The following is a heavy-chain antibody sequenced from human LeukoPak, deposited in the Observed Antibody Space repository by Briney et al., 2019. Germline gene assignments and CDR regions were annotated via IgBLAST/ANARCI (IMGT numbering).Heavy chain of an antibody. CDR3: ARQLGYCSDGTCYFEY. V-gene: IGHV3-23*01. CDR2: ISGNGGST. D-gene: IGHD2-15*01. CDR1: GFTFSSYA. J-gene: IGHJ4*03. Sequence: GGSLRLSRAASGFTFSSYAMSWVRPTPGEGLEWGSAISGNGGSTYYADSVKGRFTISRDNSKNTLYLQMNSLRAEDTAVYYCARQLGYCSDGTCYFEYWGQGTMVTVSS.